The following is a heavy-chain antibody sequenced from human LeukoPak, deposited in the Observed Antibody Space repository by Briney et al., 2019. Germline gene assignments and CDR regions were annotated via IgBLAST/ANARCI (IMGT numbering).Heavy chain of an antibody. D-gene: IGHD3-22*01. CDR2: INPNSGGT. Sequence: ASVKVSCKASGYTFTGYYMHWVRQAPGQGLEWMGWINPNSGGTNYAQKFQGRVTMTRDTSISTAYMELSRLRSDDTAVYYCARDSYDSSGYYQNYFDYWGQGTLVTVSS. CDR1: GYTFTGYY. V-gene: IGHV1-2*02. CDR3: ARDSYDSSGYYQNYFDY. J-gene: IGHJ4*02.